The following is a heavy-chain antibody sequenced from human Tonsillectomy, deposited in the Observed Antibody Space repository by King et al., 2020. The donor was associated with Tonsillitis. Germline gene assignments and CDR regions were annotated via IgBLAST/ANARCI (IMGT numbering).Heavy chain of an antibody. Sequence: DVQLVESGGGLVQPGGSLRLSCAASGFTFTSYTLNWVRQAPGKGLEWVSAISGSGDSTYYADSVKGRFTISRDNSKNTLYLQMTSLGAADTAVYFCAKGSFGDWGQGTLVTVSS. CDR1: GFTFTSYT. D-gene: IGHD3-16*01. J-gene: IGHJ4*02. CDR2: ISGSGDST. CDR3: AKGSFGD. V-gene: IGHV3-23*04.